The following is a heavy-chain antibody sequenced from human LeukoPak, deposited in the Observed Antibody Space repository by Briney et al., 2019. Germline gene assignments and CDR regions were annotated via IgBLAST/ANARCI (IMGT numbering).Heavy chain of an antibody. J-gene: IGHJ6*04. Sequence: SETLSLTCTVSGGSISSYYWSWIRQPPGKGLEWIGYIYYSGSTNYNPSLKSRVTISVDTSKNQFSLKLSSVTAADTAVYYCAGDPRTTVDYYYYGMDVWGKGTTVTVSS. CDR2: IYYSGST. CDR1: GGSISSYY. D-gene: IGHD4-23*01. CDR3: AGDPRTTVDYYYYGMDV. V-gene: IGHV4-59*01.